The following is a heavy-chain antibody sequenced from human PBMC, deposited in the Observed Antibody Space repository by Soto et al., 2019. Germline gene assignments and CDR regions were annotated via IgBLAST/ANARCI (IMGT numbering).Heavy chain of an antibody. CDR2: ISGSGGST. CDR1: GFTFSSYS. D-gene: IGHD7-27*01. Sequence: GGSLRLSCAASGFTFSSYSLNWVRQAPGKGLEWVSYISGSGGSTYYADAVKGRFTISRDNSMGTLYLQMKSLRVEDTAIYYCAKEVSLGSTVDLGYWGQGTLVTVSS. J-gene: IGHJ4*02. CDR3: AKEVSLGSTVDLGY. V-gene: IGHV3-23*01.